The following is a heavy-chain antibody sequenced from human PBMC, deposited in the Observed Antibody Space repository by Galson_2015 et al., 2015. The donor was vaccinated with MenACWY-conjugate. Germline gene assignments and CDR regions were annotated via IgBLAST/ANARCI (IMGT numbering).Heavy chain of an antibody. J-gene: IGHJ4*02. CDR2: ISSDGTIE. D-gene: IGHD1-14*01. CDR3: AGDFIGGMPDYFDY. CDR1: GVSFSDYA. V-gene: IGHV3-30-3*01. Sequence: SLRLSCAGSGVSFSDYAIHWVRQAPGKGLEWVAVISSDGTIEVYADSVKGRFTVSRDNSKNTVYLQVNSLLADDTALYYCAGDFIGGMPDYFDYWGQGTLVRVST.